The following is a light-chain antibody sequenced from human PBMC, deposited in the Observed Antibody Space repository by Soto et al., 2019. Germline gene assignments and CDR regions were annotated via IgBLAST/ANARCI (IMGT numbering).Light chain of an antibody. Sequence: QPASVSGSPGQSITISCTGTSSDVGGYNYVSWYQHHPGKAPKLMIYEVSNRPSGVSNRFSGSKSGNTASLTISGLQAEDEADYYCSSYTSSSTRVFGGGTKVTVL. CDR1: SSDVGGYNY. J-gene: IGLJ3*02. CDR2: EVS. V-gene: IGLV2-14*01. CDR3: SSYTSSSTRV.